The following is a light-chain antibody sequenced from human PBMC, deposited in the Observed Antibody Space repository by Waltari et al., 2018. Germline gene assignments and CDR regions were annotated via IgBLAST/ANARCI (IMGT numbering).Light chain of an antibody. CDR3: QSYDTSLSVV. J-gene: IGLJ3*02. V-gene: IGLV1-40*01. CDR1: GSNIGAGYD. Sequence: QSVLTQPPSVSGAPGQRVTISCTGSGSNIGAGYDVHWYQQLPRAAPKLLMYGSTSRPLGVPARFLGSTSGTSASLAITGLQAEDEADYYCQSYDTSLSVVFGGGTKLTVL. CDR2: GST.